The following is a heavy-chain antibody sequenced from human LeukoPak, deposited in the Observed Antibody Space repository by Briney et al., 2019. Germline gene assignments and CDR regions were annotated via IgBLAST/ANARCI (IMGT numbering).Heavy chain of an antibody. CDR3: ARDEYSSSSLDH. J-gene: IGHJ4*02. CDR1: GFTFSNYG. CDR2: IWYDGSNK. V-gene: IGHV3-33*01. Sequence: PGGSLRLSCAASGFTFSNYGMHWVRQAPGKGLEWVAVIWYDGSNKYYADSVKGRFTISRDNSKNTVYLQMNSLRAEDTAVYYCARDEYSSSSLDHWGQGTLSPSPQ. D-gene: IGHD6-6*01.